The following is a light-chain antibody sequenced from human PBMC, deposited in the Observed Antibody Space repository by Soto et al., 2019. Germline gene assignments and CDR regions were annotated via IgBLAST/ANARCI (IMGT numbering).Light chain of an antibody. V-gene: IGKV3-15*01. Sequence: EIVLTQSPGTLSLSPGEIATPPCRASQSVSSNLAWYQQKPGQAPRLLIYGASTRVTGIPARFSGSGSGTEFTLTISSLQSEDFAVYHCQQYYNWWTLGQGTKVDIK. CDR3: QQYYNWWT. CDR2: GAS. CDR1: QSVSSN. J-gene: IGKJ1*01.